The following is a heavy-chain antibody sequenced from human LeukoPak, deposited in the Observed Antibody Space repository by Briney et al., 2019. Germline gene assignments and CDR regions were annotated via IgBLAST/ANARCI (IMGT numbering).Heavy chain of an antibody. Sequence: VASVKVSCKASGYTFTSYYMHWVRQAPGQGLEWVGIINPSGGSTSYAQKFQGRVTMTRDMSTSTVYMELSSLRSEDTAVYYCARDIGQYQLPDYYYYMDVWGKGTTVTVSS. V-gene: IGHV1-46*01. D-gene: IGHD2-2*01. CDR1: GYTFTSYY. J-gene: IGHJ6*03. CDR2: INPSGGST. CDR3: ARDIGQYQLPDYYYYMDV.